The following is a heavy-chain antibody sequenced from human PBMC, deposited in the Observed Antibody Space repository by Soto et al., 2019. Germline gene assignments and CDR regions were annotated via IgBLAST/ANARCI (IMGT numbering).Heavy chain of an antibody. CDR1: GGTFSSYA. Sequence: GASVKVSCKASGGTFSSYAISWVRQAPGQGLEWMGGIIPIFGTANYAQKFQGRVTITADESTSTAYMKLSSLRSEDTAVYYCARERSAMSYYFDYWGQGTLVTVSS. CDR3: ARERSAMSYYFDY. V-gene: IGHV1-69*13. CDR2: IIPIFGTA. J-gene: IGHJ4*02. D-gene: IGHD2-2*01.